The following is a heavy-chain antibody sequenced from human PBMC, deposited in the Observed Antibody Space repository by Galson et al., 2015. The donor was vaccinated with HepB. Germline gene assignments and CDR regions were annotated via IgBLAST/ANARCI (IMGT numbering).Heavy chain of an antibody. Sequence: PALVKPTQTLTLTCTFSGFSLSTSGVTVGWIRQPPGKALEWLAFIYWDDDKRYSPSLKTRLTITNNTSKSPVVLTMTNMHPVDTATYYCAHYSSIWYSFDFWGRGILVTVSS. D-gene: IGHD6-13*01. V-gene: IGHV2-5*02. CDR2: IYWDDDK. J-gene: IGHJ4*02. CDR3: AHYSSIWYSFDF. CDR1: GFSLSTSGVT.